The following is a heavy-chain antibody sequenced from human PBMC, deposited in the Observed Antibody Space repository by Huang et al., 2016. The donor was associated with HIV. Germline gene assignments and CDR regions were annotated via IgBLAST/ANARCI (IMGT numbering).Heavy chain of an antibody. J-gene: IGHJ4*02. Sequence: EVQLVQSGAEVKKPGESLKFSCKGSGYSFTSYWIGGVRQMPGKGLEWLGFICPGDSDTSDSPSFQGQVTISADKSISTAYLQWSSLKASDTAMYYCARLSTTWYFDYWGQGTLVTVSS. CDR1: GYSFTSYW. V-gene: IGHV5-51*01. CDR2: ICPGDSDT. CDR3: ARLSTTWYFDY. D-gene: IGHD1-1*01.